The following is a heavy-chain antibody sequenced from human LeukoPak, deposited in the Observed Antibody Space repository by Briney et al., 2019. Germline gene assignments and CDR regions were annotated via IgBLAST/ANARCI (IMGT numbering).Heavy chain of an antibody. CDR3: ARVTIFSPYYLDY. Sequence: GALRLSCAASGFPFSSYEMNWVRKAPGKGLEWVSYISSSGSTIYYADSVKGRFTISRDNAKNSLYLQMNSLRAEDTAVYYCARVTIFSPYYLDYWGQGTLVTVSS. V-gene: IGHV3-48*03. CDR2: ISSSGSTI. D-gene: IGHD3-9*01. CDR1: GFPFSSYE. J-gene: IGHJ4*02.